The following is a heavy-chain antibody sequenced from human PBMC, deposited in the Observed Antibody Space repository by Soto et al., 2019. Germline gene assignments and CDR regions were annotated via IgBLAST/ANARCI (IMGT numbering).Heavy chain of an antibody. Sequence: GASVKVSCKASGGTFSSYAISWVRQAPGQGLEWMGGIIPIFGTANYAQKFQGRVTITADESTSTAYMELSSLRSEDTAVYYCTERGKYDNRVFDYWSQGTLVTVSS. CDR2: IIPIFGTA. CDR1: GGTFSSYA. J-gene: IGHJ4*02. V-gene: IGHV1-69*13. CDR3: TERGKYDNRVFDY. D-gene: IGHD3-22*01.